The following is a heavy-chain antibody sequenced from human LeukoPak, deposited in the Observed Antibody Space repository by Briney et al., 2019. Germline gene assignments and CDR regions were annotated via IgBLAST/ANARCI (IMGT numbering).Heavy chain of an antibody. CDR3: AKGTIPTTECWFDL. J-gene: IGHJ5*02. V-gene: IGHV3-23*01. D-gene: IGHD1-26*01. CDR2: LTGSGVVT. Sequence: PGGSLRLSCAASGFTFSKSAMTWIRQAPGKGLEWVAGLTGSGVVTYHSDAVKGRFIISRDNSKDTLYLQMNSLREDDTAIYFCAKGTIPTTECWFDLRGQGNLVSVSS. CDR1: GFTFSKSA.